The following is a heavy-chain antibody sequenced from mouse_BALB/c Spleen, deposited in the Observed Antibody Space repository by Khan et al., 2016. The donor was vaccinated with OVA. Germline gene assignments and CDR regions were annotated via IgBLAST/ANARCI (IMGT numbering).Heavy chain of an antibody. CDR3: ARLAYYYNSEGFAY. CDR1: GFTFSTYG. Sequence: EVQLVESGGDLVKPGGSLKLSCAASGFTFSTYGMSWVRPTPDKRLEWVATINTGGIYTYYPDSVKGRFTISRDNAKNTLYLQMSSLKSEDTAMDYCARLAYYYNSEGFAYWGQGTLVTVSA. CDR2: INTGGIYT. D-gene: IGHD1-1*01. V-gene: IGHV5-6*01. J-gene: IGHJ3*01.